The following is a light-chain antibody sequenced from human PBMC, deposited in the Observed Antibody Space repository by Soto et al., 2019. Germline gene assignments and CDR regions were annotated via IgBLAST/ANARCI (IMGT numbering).Light chain of an antibody. CDR3: SSYTSSGTSV. CDR2: EVT. V-gene: IGLV2-14*01. CDR1: SSDVGVYNY. Sequence: QSALTQPASVSGSPGQSITISCTGTSSDVGVYNYVSWYQQHPGKAPKLMIFEVTSRPSGVSNRFSGSKSGNTASLTISGLQAEDEADYYCSSYTSSGTSVFGGGTKVTVL. J-gene: IGLJ3*02.